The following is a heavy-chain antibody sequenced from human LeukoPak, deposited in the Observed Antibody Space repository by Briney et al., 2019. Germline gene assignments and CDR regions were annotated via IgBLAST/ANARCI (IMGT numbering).Heavy chain of an antibody. CDR3: ASGYSSSWYFDY. D-gene: IGHD6-13*01. CDR1: GFTFSSYG. Sequence: GGPLRLSCAASGFTFSSYGMHWVRQAPGKGLEWVAVISYDGSNKYYADSVKGRFTISRDNSKNTLYLQMNSLRAEDTAVYYCASGYSSSWYFDYWGQGTLVTVSS. V-gene: IGHV3-30*03. J-gene: IGHJ4*02. CDR2: ISYDGSNK.